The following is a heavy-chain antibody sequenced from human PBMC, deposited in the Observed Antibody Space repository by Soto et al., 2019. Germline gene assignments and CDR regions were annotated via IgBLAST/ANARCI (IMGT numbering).Heavy chain of an antibody. CDR1: GFTFRDYS. V-gene: IGHV3-21*06. CDR3: ARSGVAALDS. CDR2: ITSKSTYI. D-gene: IGHD6-25*01. Sequence: GGSLRLSCAASGFTFRDYSLNWVRQAPGKGLEWVSSITSKSTYIYYADSVKGRFTISRDNAKSSLYLQMDSLRADDTAVYLCARSGVAALDSWGQGTLGTVS. J-gene: IGHJ5*01.